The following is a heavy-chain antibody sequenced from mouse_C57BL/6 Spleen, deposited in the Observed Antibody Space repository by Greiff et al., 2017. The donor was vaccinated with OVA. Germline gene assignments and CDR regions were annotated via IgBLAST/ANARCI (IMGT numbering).Heavy chain of an antibody. J-gene: IGHJ4*01. CDR2: IHPNSGST. Sequence: QVQLQQPGAELVKPGASVKLSCKASGYTFTSYWMHWVKQRPGQGLEWIGMIHPNSGSTNYNEMFKSKATLTVDKSSSTAYMQLSSLTSEDSAVYYCARDYGNSYAMDYWGQGTSVTVSS. D-gene: IGHD2-1*01. CDR1: GYTFTSYW. V-gene: IGHV1-64*01. CDR3: ARDYGNSYAMDY.